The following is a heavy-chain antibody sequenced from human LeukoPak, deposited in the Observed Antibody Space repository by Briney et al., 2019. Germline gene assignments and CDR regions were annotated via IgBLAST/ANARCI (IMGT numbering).Heavy chain of an antibody. J-gene: IGHJ3*02. V-gene: IGHV3-30*02. Sequence: GSLRLSCAASGFTFSSYGMHWVRQAPGKGLEWVAFIRYDGSNKYYADSVKGRFTISRDNSKNTLYLQMNSLRAEDTAVYYCAKGRTGSSSSDAFDIWGQGTMVTVSS. CDR3: AKGRTGSSSSDAFDI. D-gene: IGHD6-6*01. CDR1: GFTFSSYG. CDR2: IRYDGSNK.